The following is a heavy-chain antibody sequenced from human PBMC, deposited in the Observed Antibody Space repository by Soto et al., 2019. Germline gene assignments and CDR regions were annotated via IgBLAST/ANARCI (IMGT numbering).Heavy chain of an antibody. D-gene: IGHD2-2*01. CDR3: ARGLGYCSSTSCQYFDY. J-gene: IGHJ4*02. CDR2: IIPILGIA. Sequence: QVQLVQSGAEVKKPGSSVKVSCKASGGTFSSYTISWVRQAPGQGLEWMGRIIPILGIANYAQKFQGRVTITADKSTSTAYMELSSLRSEDTAVYYCARGLGYCSSTSCQYFDYWVQGTLVTVSS. V-gene: IGHV1-69*02. CDR1: GGTFSSYT.